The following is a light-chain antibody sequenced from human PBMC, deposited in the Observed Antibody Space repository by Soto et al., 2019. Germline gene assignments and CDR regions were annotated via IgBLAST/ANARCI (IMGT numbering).Light chain of an antibody. CDR2: DVS. CDR1: SSDVGGNKY. V-gene: IGLV2-14*03. J-gene: IGLJ1*01. Sequence: QSVLTQPASVSGSPGQSITISCTETSSDVGGNKYVSWYQHYPGKAPKLMICDVSNRPSGVSNRFSGSKSGNTASLTISGLQAEDEADYYCSAFTGTTYVFGTGTKVTV. CDR3: SAFTGTTYV.